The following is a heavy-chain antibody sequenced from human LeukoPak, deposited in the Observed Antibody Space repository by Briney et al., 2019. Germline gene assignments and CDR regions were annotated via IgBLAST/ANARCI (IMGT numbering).Heavy chain of an antibody. D-gene: IGHD3-10*01. CDR2: IYNTGST. CDR1: GFTVSSNY. J-gene: IGHJ4*02. Sequence: PGGSLRLSCSASGFTVSSNYMSWVRQAPGKGLEWVSVIYNTGSTFYADCVKARFTISRDSSKNTVYLQINSLRGEDTAVYYCACHYYGSATPDHWGQGTLVTVSS. V-gene: IGHV3-66*04. CDR3: ACHYYGSATPDH.